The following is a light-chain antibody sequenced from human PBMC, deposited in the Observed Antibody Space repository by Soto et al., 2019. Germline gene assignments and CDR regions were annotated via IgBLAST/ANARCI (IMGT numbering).Light chain of an antibody. Sequence: EIVLTQSPATLSLSPGERATLSCRASQSVGIYLGWYQQRPGQAPRLLLYDASKRAAGIPARFSGSGSGTDFTLTINSLEPEDFAVYYCQHRSTWPRAFGQGTRLEIK. CDR1: QSVGIY. V-gene: IGKV3-11*01. CDR3: QHRSTWPRA. CDR2: DAS. J-gene: IGKJ5*01.